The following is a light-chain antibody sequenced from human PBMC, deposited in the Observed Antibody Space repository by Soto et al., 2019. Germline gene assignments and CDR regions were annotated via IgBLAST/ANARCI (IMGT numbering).Light chain of an antibody. V-gene: IGKV3-20*01. CDR3: QQYGGSPPAYT. J-gene: IGKJ2*01. Sequence: EVVLTQSPAPLSLSPGERATLSCRASQSVDRNYLSWFQHKRGQPPRVLVFATSSRAAGTPVRFSGSGSRTNFTLTITRVQPEDFGVYYCQQYGGSPPAYTFGLGTKLEI. CDR2: ATS. CDR1: QSVDRNY.